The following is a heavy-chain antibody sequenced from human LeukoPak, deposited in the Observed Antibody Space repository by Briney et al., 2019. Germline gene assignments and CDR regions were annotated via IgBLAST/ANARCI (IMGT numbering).Heavy chain of an antibody. V-gene: IGHV3-48*03. CDR1: GFTFDDYA. J-gene: IGHJ4*02. D-gene: IGHD7-27*01. CDR2: IGISDNTI. Sequence: GGSLRLSCAASGFTFDDYAMHWVRQAPGKGLEWVSYIGISDNTIYYADSVKGRFTISRDNAKKSLYLQMHSLRAEDTAVYYCARDLNWETYWGQGTLVSVSS. CDR3: ARDLNWETY.